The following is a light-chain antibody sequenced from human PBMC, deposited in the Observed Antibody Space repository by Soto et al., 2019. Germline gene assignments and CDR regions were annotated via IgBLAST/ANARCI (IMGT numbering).Light chain of an antibody. CDR2: GAS. J-gene: IGKJ5*01. CDR3: QQYGRSPLIT. CDR1: QSVGNNY. Sequence: EIVLTQSPGTLSLSPGERATLSCRASQSVGNNYLGWYQQKPGQAPRLLVYGASSRATGIPDRFSGSGSGTDFTLTISRLEPEDFAVYYCQQYGRSPLITFGQGTRLEIK. V-gene: IGKV3-20*01.